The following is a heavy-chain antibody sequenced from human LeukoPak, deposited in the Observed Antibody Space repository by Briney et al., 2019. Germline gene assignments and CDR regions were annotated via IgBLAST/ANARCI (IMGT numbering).Heavy chain of an antibody. Sequence: PGGSLRLSCAASGFTFSSYAMHWVRQAPGKGLEYVSAISSNGGNTYYADSVRGRFTISRDNSKNTLYLQLGSLRAEDMAVYYCARVGSWDAFDIWGQGTMVNVSS. CDR1: GFTFSSYA. J-gene: IGHJ3*02. CDR2: ISSNGGNT. V-gene: IGHV3-64*02. CDR3: ARVGSWDAFDI. D-gene: IGHD1-26*01.